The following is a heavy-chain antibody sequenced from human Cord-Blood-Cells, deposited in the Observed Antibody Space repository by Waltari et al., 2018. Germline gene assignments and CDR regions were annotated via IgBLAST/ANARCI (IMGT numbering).Heavy chain of an antibody. CDR2: ISWNSGSI. CDR3: AKASDIVVVPAAFDY. CDR1: GLTFDDYA. V-gene: IGHV3-9*01. J-gene: IGHJ4*02. D-gene: IGHD2-2*01. Sequence: EVQLVESGGGLVQPGRSLRLSCAASGLTFDDYAMHWVRQGTGKGLEWVSGISWNSGSIGYADSVKGRFTISRDNAKSSLYLQMNSLRAEDTALYYCAKASDIVVVPAAFDYWGQGTLVTVSS.